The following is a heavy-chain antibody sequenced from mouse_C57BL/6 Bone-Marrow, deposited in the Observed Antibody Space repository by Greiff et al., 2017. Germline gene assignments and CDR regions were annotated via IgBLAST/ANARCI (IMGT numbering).Heavy chain of an antibody. J-gene: IGHJ4*01. Sequence: QVQLQQPGTELVKPGASVKLSCKASGYTFTSYWMHWVKQRPGQGLEWIGNINPSNGGTNYNEKFKSKATLTVDKSSSTAYMQLSSLTSEDSEVYYCASRDSNYVFYYAMDYWGQGTSVTVSS. D-gene: IGHD2-5*01. V-gene: IGHV1-53*01. CDR2: INPSNGGT. CDR1: GYTFTSYW. CDR3: ASRDSNYVFYYAMDY.